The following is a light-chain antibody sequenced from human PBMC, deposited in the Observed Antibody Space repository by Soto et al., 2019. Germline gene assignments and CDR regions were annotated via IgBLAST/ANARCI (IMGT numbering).Light chain of an antibody. J-gene: IGKJ1*01. Sequence: DIQMTQSPSTLSASVGDRVTITCRASQSLSSWLAWYQQKPGKAPKLLIHDASTLQSGVPSRFSGSGSGTEFTLTISSLQPDDFATYSCQQYYTYSRTFGQGTKVDIK. V-gene: IGKV1-5*01. CDR1: QSLSSW. CDR2: DAS. CDR3: QQYYTYSRT.